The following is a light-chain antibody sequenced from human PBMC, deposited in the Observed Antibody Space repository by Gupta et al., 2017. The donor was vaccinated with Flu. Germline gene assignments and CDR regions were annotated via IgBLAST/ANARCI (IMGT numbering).Light chain of an antibody. CDR2: GSS. V-gene: IGKV3-20*01. CDR3: QQFGGSPPHT. CDR1: QSVAGSY. Sequence: TLSLSPGERATLSCRTSQSVAGSYLAWYQQKPGQPPRLLIFGSSSRATGIPDRFSGSGSGTDFTLTISGLEPEDSAVYFCQQFGGSPPHTFGQGSKLEIK. J-gene: IGKJ2*01.